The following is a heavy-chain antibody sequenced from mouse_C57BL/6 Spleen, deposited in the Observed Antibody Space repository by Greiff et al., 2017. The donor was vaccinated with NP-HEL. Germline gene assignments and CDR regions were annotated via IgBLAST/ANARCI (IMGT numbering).Heavy chain of an antibody. CDR3: ARWITTVVADFDY. Sequence: QVQLQQPGPELVKPGASVKISCKASGYAFSSSWMNWVQQRPGKGLEWIGRIDPGDGDTNYNGKFKGTATLPADKSSSTAYMQLSSLTSEDSAVYCWARWITTVVADFDYWGQGTTLTVSS. J-gene: IGHJ2*01. V-gene: IGHV1-82*01. CDR1: GYAFSSSW. D-gene: IGHD1-1*01. CDR2: IDPGDGDT.